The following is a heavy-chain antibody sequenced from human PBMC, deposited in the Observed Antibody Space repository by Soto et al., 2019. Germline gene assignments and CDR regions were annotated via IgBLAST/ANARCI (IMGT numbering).Heavy chain of an antibody. J-gene: IGHJ4*02. V-gene: IGHV6-1*01. CDR1: GDSVSSNTAG. D-gene: IGHD3-10*01. CDR3: ARGEEGSGRIFDY. CDR2: TYYRSKWYN. Sequence: QVQLQQSGPGLVKPSQTLSLTCTISGDSVSSNTAGWIWIRQSPSRGLEWLGRTYYRSKWYNDYAVFVKSRIIINPDTSKNQFSLQLSSVTPEDTAVSYCARGEEGSGRIFDYWGQGTLVTVSS.